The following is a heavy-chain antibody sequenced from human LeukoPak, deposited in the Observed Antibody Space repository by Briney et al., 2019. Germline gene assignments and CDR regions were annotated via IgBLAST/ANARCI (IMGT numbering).Heavy chain of an antibody. D-gene: IGHD3-9*01. Sequence: GGSLRLSCAASGFTFSSYAVSWVRQAPGKGLVWVSRINGDGRNINYADSVRGRFSISRDNAKNTLYLQMNTLRVEDTAVYYCTRDLMDYDVSTGLHHYYMDVWGQGTTVTVSS. CDR2: INGDGRNI. CDR3: TRDLMDYDVSTGLHHYYMDV. J-gene: IGHJ6*02. CDR1: GFTFSSYA. V-gene: IGHV3-74*01.